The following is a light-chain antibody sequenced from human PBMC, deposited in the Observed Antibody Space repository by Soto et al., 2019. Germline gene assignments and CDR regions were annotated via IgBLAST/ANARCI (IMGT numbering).Light chain of an antibody. J-gene: IGLJ2*01. Sequence: QSALTQPRSVSGSPGQSVTISCTGTNSDVGTYNYVSWYQQHPGKAPKLIIYDVTKRPSGVPDRFSGSKSGNTASLIISGLQAADEAEYYCCCCLNAGSSSFRVLFGGGTKLTVL. V-gene: IGLV2-11*01. CDR3: CLNAGSSSFRVL. CDR2: DVT. CDR1: NSDVGTYNY.